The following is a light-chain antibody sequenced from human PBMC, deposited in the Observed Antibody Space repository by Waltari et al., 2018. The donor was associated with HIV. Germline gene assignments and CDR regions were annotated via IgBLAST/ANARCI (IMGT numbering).Light chain of an antibody. CDR1: KSTLGNNF. V-gene: IGLV1-47*01. CDR3: ASWDDNLRHWV. J-gene: IGLJ3*02. Sequence: QPKMTQAPSASKTPGQRITMSCSGIKSTLGNNFLYWDQQIPGAAPRLVMARNDRRPAGVPDRFSGTKSGTSAFLAITDLRLDDEATYVCASWDDNLRHWVFGGGTKLTVL. CDR2: RND.